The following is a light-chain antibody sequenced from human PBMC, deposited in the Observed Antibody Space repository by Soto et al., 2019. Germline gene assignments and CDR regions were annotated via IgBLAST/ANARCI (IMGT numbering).Light chain of an antibody. CDR2: GAS. CDR3: QQYNSWPRT. J-gene: IGKJ1*01. Sequence: EIVMTQSPATLSASPGERATLSCRASQGIKNYLAWFQQKPGQPPRLLIYGASTRATAIQARFSGSGSGTEFTLSIRSLQSEDFAVYYCQQYNSWPRTFGQGTKVDIK. V-gene: IGKV3-15*01. CDR1: QGIKNY.